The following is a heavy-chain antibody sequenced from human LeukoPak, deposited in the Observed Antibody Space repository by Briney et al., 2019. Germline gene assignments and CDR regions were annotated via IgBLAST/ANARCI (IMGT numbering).Heavy chain of an antibody. V-gene: IGHV3-23*01. CDR2: ISGSGGST. CDR3: AKGRGWLQFFDY. D-gene: IGHD5-24*01. Sequence: GGSLRLSCAASGFTFSSYGMSWVRQAPGKGLEWVSAISGSGGSTYYADSVKGRFTISRDNSKNTLYLQMNSLRAEDTAVYYCAKGRGWLQFFDYWGQGTLVTVSP. CDR1: GFTFSSYG. J-gene: IGHJ4*02.